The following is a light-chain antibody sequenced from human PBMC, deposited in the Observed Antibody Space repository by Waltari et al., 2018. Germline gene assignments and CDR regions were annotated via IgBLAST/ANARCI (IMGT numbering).Light chain of an antibody. CDR1: HSICSW. CDR3: QQYSSNPWT. CDR2: KAS. V-gene: IGKV1-5*03. Sequence: DIQMTQSPSPLSASVGDAVTITCRASHSICSWLACCQQQPGNAAKLLIYKASSLQSGVPLRFSGSRSGKEFNLTIRSLQPDDLSTYYCQQYSSNPWTFGQATKVEIK. J-gene: IGKJ1*01.